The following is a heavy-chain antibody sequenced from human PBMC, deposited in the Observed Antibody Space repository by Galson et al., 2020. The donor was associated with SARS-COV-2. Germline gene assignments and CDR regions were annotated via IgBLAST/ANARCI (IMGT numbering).Heavy chain of an antibody. CDR2: ISMSGITI. D-gene: IGHD7-27*01. CDR3: ATGDVWFES. CDR1: GLTFSNTE. V-gene: IGHV3-48*03. J-gene: IGHJ5*01. Sequence: GESLKISCAASGLTFSNTEMNWVRQAPGKGLEWLSYISMSGITIYYADSVKGRFTISRDNAENSLYLQMNSLSAEDTGIYYCATGDVWFESWGQGTLVTVSS.